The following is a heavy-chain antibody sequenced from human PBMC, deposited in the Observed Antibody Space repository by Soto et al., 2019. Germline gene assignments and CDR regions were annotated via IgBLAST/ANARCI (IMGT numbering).Heavy chain of an antibody. CDR3: ARDPTRGGVVPQDFVLDV. J-gene: IGHJ6*02. D-gene: IGHD3-3*01. V-gene: IGHV1-69*01. CDR1: GGGFNNFA. CDR2: IFSMFGKP. Sequence: QVQLVQSGAEVKKPASSVKVSCQASGGGFNNFAITWVRQAPGHGLEWVGGIFSMFGKPIYAEKIRGRVTITADESTRTAFMELSSLTSDYSAIYYCARDPTRGGVVPQDFVLDVWGQGTMVTVSS.